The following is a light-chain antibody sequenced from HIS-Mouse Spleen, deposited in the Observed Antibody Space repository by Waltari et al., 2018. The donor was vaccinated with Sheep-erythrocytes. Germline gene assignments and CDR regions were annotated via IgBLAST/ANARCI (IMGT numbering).Light chain of an antibody. CDR2: DVS. Sequence: QSVLTQPPSVSGAPGQRVTISCTGTSSDVGGYNYVSWYQQHPGKAPKLMIYDVSNRPYGVSNRFSGSKSGNTASLTISGLQAEDEADYYCSSYTSSSTWVFGGGTKLTVL. V-gene: IGLV2-14*03. J-gene: IGLJ3*02. CDR3: SSYTSSSTWV. CDR1: SSDVGGYNY.